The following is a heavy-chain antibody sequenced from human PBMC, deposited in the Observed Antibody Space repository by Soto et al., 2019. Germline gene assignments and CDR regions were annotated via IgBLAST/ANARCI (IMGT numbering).Heavy chain of an antibody. J-gene: IGHJ6*02. Sequence: PGGSLRLSCAASGFTFSDYYMSWIRQAPGKGLEWVSYISSSSSYTSYADSVKGRFTISRDNAKNSLYLQMNSLRAEDTAVYYCARDYYDNSGYYPNSYYRYYGMDVWGQGTTVTVSS. CDR1: GFTFSDYY. V-gene: IGHV3-11*06. CDR2: ISSSSSYT. D-gene: IGHD3-22*01. CDR3: ARDYYDNSGYYPNSYYRYYGMDV.